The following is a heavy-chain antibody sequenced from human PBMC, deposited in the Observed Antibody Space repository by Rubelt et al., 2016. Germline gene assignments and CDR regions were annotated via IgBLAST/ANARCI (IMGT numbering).Heavy chain of an antibody. CDR1: GYTFTGYF. CDR3: ARGLGTAFDP. CDR2: INPNSGGT. V-gene: IGHV1-2*06. J-gene: IGHJ5*02. Sequence: QVQLVQSGAEVKKPGASVKVSCKASGYTFTGYFMHWVRQAPGLGLEWMGRINPNSGGTDYAQRSRGSGTMTRGTASSTAYMGLSRLRSDDTAVYYCARGLGTAFDPWGQGTLVTVSS. D-gene: IGHD1-1*01.